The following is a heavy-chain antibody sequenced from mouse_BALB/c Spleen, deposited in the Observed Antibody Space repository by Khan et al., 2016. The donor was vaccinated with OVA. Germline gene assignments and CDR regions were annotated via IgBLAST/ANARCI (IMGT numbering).Heavy chain of an antibody. Sequence: EVELVESGGGLVKPGGSLKLSCAASGFTFSDYYMYWVRQTPEKRLEWVATISDGGSSTSYPDSMEGRFTISRDNAKNNLYLQMSSLKSEDTAMYYCARAGYGGVAYWGQGTLVTVSA. J-gene: IGHJ3*01. V-gene: IGHV5-4*02. CDR3: ARAGYGGVAY. D-gene: IGHD1-1*02. CDR2: ISDGGSST. CDR1: GFTFSDYY.